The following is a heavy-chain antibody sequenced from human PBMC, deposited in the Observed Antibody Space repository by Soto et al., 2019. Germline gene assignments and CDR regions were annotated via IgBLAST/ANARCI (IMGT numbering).Heavy chain of an antibody. CDR1: GFTFSSYG. J-gene: IGHJ5*02. CDR3: AREAAAGTPLSWFDP. D-gene: IGHD6-13*01. Sequence: PGGSLRLSCAASGFTFSSYGMHWVRQAPGKGLEWVAVIWYDGSNKYYADSVKGRFTISRDNSKNTLYLQMNSLRAEDTAVYYCAREAAAGTPLSWFDPWGQGTLVTVSS. V-gene: IGHV3-33*01. CDR2: IWYDGSNK.